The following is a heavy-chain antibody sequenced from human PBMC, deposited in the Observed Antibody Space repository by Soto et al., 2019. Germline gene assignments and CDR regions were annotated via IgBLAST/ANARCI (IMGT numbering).Heavy chain of an antibody. D-gene: IGHD3-22*01. CDR1: GGAVRAHYLY. J-gene: IGHJ6*02. V-gene: IGHV4-31*02. Sequence: PSWTLSLPCVVSGGAVRAHYLYCSWIRPLPGKGLEWIANVYHTGTTYYNPSLKSRVSMSVDTSQNQFYLILASGTAADTAVYYCARALVTDYNSRDYHYYFAMDVWGQGSSVTVSS. CDR3: ARALVTDYNSRDYHYYFAMDV. CDR2: VYHTGTT.